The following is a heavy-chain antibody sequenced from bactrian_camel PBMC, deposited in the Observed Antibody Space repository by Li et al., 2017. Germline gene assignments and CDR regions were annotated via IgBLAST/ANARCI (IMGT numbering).Heavy chain of an antibody. CDR2: IGEDGRTT. V-gene: IGHV3S6*01. J-gene: IGHJ4*01. CDR1: GNIDDIMC. D-gene: IGHD2*01. Sequence: HVQLVESGGGSVQAGGSLRLSCAASGNIDDIMCMAWFRQAPGKGLEWVSGIGEDGRTTFYADSVKGRFTISRDNAKNTLYLQMNSLKTEDTAMYYCAADPGGRFTKWCELRGTRYSYWGQGTQVTVS. CDR3: AADPGGRFTKWCELRGTRYSY.